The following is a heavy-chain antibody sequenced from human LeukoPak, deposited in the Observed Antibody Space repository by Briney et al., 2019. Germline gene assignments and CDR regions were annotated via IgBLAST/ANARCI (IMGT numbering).Heavy chain of an antibody. CDR3: ARDDCSSTSCFNFDY. CDR2: IYYSGST. D-gene: IGHD2-2*01. J-gene: IGHJ4*02. Sequence: SETLSLTCTVSSGSISSYYWSWIRQPPGKGLEWIGYIYYSGSTNYNPSLKSRVTISVDTSKNQFSLKLSSVTAADTAVYYCARDDCSSTSCFNFDYWGQGTLVTVSS. CDR1: SGSISSYY. V-gene: IGHV4-59*01.